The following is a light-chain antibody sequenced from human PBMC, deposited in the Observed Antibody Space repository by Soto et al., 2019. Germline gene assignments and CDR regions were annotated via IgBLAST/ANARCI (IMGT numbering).Light chain of an antibody. CDR2: GAS. V-gene: IGKV3-15*01. CDR1: QSVSSN. Sequence: EIVIAPSPGTLSVSPGERAPLFCRASQSVSSNLAWYQQKSGQAPRLLIYGASTRATGIPARFSGSGSGTEFTLAISSLQSEDFAVYYCQQYNNWPITFGQGTRLEIK. CDR3: QQYNNWPIT. J-gene: IGKJ5*01.